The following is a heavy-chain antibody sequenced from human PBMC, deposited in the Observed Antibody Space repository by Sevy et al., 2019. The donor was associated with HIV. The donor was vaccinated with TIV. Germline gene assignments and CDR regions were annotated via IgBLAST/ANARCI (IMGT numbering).Heavy chain of an antibody. D-gene: IGHD2-21*01. CDR3: TRWKGLQSIFDF. CDR1: GFTFGDYT. J-gene: IGHJ4*02. V-gene: IGHV3-49*04. CDR2: LKNKASGGTV. Sequence: GGSLRLSCTASGFTFGDYTMNWVRQAPGKGLEWVAFLKNKASGGTVDHAASVEGRFTISRDDSKSIVYLQMNDLKTEDTAVYYCTRWKGLQSIFDFWGQGVLVTVSS.